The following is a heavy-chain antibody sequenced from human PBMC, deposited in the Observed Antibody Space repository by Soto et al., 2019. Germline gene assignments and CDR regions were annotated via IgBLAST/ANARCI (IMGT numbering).Heavy chain of an antibody. V-gene: IGHV1-69*01. CDR3: ARDYDILTGQLVYYYSGMDV. D-gene: IGHD3-9*01. CDR1: GGTFSSYA. CDR2: IIPIFGTA. Sequence: QVQLVQSGAEVKKPGSSVKVSCKASGGTFSSYAISWVRQAPGQGLEWMGGIIPIFGTANYAQKFKGRVTITADESTSTAYMELSSLRSEDKAVYYCARDYDILTGQLVYYYSGMDVWGQGTTVTVSS. J-gene: IGHJ6*02.